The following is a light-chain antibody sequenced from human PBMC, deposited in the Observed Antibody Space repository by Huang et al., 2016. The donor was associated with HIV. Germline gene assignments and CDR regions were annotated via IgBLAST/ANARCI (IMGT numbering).Light chain of an antibody. Sequence: EIVLTQSPGTLSLSPGERATLSCGASQSVGIYLAWYQQKPGQAPRRLIYGASTRVTGSPDRFSGGGSGTDFTLSISRLEPEDFAVYYCQQYERPPDTFGPGTKVNIK. CDR3: QQYERPPDT. V-gene: IGKV3-20*01. CDR1: QSVGIY. J-gene: IGKJ3*01. CDR2: GAS.